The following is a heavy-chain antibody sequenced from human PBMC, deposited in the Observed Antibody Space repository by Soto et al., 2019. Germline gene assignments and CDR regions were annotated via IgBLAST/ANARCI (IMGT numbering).Heavy chain of an antibody. Sequence: QITLKESGPTLVKPTQTLTLTCTFSGFSLSTSGVGVGWIRQPPGKALEWLALIYWDDDKRYSPSLKSRLTITKDPSKNQVVLTMTNMDPVDTATYYCAHWSISADLGELSGYFDYWGQGTLVTVSS. D-gene: IGHD3-16*02. J-gene: IGHJ4*02. CDR3: AHWSISADLGELSGYFDY. V-gene: IGHV2-5*02. CDR1: GFSLSTSGVG. CDR2: IYWDDDK.